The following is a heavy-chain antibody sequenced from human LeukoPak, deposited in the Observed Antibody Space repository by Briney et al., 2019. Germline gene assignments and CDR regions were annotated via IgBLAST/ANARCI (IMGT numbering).Heavy chain of an antibody. CDR2: ISYDGSNK. CDR3: AREHYFYYLDA. V-gene: IGHV3-30*03. Sequence: PGGSLRLSCAASGFTFSDYDMHWVRQAPGKGLEWVAVISYDGSNKNYAESVKGRFTISRDNAENSLYLQMNSLRAEDTAVYYCAREHYFYYLDAWGKGTTVTVSS. J-gene: IGHJ6*03. CDR1: GFTFSDYD.